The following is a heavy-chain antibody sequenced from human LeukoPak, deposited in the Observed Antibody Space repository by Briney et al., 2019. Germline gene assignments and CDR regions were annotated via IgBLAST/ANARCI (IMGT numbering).Heavy chain of an antibody. D-gene: IGHD3-22*01. CDR2: IIPIFGTA. CDR1: GGTFSSYA. Sequence: SVKVSCKASGGTFSSYAISWVRQAPGQGLEWMGRIIPIFGTANYAQKFQGRVTITADKSTSTAYMELSSLRSEDTAVYHCAENYYYDSSGYYSWGQGTLVTVSS. V-gene: IGHV1-69*06. CDR3: AENYYYDSSGYYS. J-gene: IGHJ4*02.